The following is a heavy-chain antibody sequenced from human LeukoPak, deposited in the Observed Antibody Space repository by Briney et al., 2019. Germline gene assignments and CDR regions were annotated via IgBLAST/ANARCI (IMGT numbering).Heavy chain of an antibody. V-gene: IGHV3-66*01. J-gene: IGHJ4*02. Sequence: GGSLRLSCAASGLTVSSNYMNWVRQAPGKGLEWVSVIYSGGSTYYADSVKGRFTISRDNSKNTLYLQMNSLRAEDTAVYYCARVLTITMIVGTDYWGQGTLVTVSS. CDR1: GLTVSSNY. CDR2: IYSGGST. D-gene: IGHD3-22*01. CDR3: ARVLTITMIVGTDY.